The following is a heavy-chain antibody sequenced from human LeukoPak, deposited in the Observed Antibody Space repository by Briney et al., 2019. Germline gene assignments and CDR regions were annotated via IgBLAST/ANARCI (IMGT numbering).Heavy chain of an antibody. CDR3: VGKNAFDM. V-gene: IGHV3-7*01. CDR2: IKQDGSEK. CDR1: GFTFSIYW. J-gene: IGHJ3*02. Sequence: GGSLRLSCAASGFTFSIYWMSWVRQAPGNGQEWVANIKQDGSEKHYVDSVKGRFTVSRDNAKNSLYLQMDSLRAEDTAVYYCVGKNAFDMWGQGTMVTVSS.